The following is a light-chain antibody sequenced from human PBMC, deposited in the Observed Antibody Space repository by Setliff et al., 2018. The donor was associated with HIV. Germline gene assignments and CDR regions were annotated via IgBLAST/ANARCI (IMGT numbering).Light chain of an antibody. CDR3: GTWDDSLNGYV. V-gene: IGLV1-40*01. Sequence: QSVLTQPPSVSGAPGQTVAISCTGTTSNIGAGYDVHWYQQFPGEAPRLLIYRNVNRPSGVPDRYSGSKSGTSASLAITGLQSEDEAEYYCGTWDDSLNGYVFGTGTKVTVL. CDR2: RNV. CDR1: TSNIGAGYD. J-gene: IGLJ1*01.